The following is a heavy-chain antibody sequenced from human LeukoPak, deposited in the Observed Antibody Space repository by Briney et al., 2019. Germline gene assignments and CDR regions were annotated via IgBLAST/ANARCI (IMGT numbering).Heavy chain of an antibody. Sequence: GRALRLSCAASGFTFSDYYMSWIRQAPGKGLEWVSYISSSGSTIYYADSVKGRFTISRDNAKNSLYLQMNSLRAEDTAVYYCARDLKESGVAAQCWGQGTLVTVSS. V-gene: IGHV3-11*01. J-gene: IGHJ4*02. CDR2: ISSSGSTI. CDR1: GFTFSDYY. CDR3: ARDLKESGVAAQC. D-gene: IGHD2-15*01.